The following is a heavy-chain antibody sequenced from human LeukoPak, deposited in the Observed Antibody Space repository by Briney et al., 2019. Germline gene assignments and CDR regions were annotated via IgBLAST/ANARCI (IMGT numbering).Heavy chain of an antibody. V-gene: IGHV1-69*13. D-gene: IGHD6-6*01. Sequence: ASVKVSRKASGGTFSSYAISWVRQAPGQGLEWMGGIIPIFGTANYAQKFQGRVTITADESTSTAYMELSSLRSEDTAVYYCARRVFVPKYSSSSTNYYGMDVWGQGTTVTVSS. J-gene: IGHJ6*02. CDR1: GGTFSSYA. CDR2: IIPIFGTA. CDR3: ARRVFVPKYSSSSTNYYGMDV.